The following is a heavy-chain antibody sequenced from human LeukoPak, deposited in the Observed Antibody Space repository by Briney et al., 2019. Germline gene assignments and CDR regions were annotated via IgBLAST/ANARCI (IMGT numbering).Heavy chain of an antibody. D-gene: IGHD6-13*01. CDR3: ARARIAAAGTHYYGMDV. CDR1: GYTFTGYY. J-gene: IGHJ6*02. CDR2: INPNSGGT. Sequence: AAVKVSCKASGYTFTGYYMHWVRQAPGQGLEWMGRINPNSGGTNYAQKFQGWVTIPRDTSISTVYMELSRLRSDDTAVYYCARARIAAAGTHYYGMDVWGQGTTVTVSS. V-gene: IGHV1-2*04.